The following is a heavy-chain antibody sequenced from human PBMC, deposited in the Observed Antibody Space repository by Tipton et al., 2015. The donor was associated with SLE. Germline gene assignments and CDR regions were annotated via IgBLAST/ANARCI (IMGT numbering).Heavy chain of an antibody. V-gene: IGHV4-59*08. CDR1: GGSISNYD. J-gene: IGHJ1*01. D-gene: IGHD1-26*01. Sequence: TLSLTCTVSGGSISNYDWSWIRQPPGKGLELIGYIYYSGSTNYNPSLKSRVTISIDTSKNQFSLKVSSVTAADTAVYYCASLVGAARGAEYFQHWGHGTLVTVSS. CDR3: ASLVGAARGAEYFQH. CDR2: IYYSGST.